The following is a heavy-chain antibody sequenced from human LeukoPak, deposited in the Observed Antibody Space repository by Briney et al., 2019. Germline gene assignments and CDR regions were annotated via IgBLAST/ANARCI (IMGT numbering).Heavy chain of an antibody. CDR1: GGTFSSYS. D-gene: IGHD2-15*01. Sequence: SVNVSCKASGGTFSSYSISWVRQAPGQWLEWKGGIIPIFGTANYAQKFQGRVTITADESTSTAYMELSRLRSEKTAVYYCARSVEYCSGGSCYRRLDYWGQGTLVTVSS. CDR3: ARSVEYCSGGSCYRRLDY. CDR2: IIPIFGTA. V-gene: IGHV1-69*13. J-gene: IGHJ4*02.